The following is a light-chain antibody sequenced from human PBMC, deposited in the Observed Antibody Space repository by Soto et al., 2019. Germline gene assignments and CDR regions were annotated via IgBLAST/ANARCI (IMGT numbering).Light chain of an antibody. J-gene: IGKJ2*01. V-gene: IGKV3-20*01. CDR2: GAS. CDR1: HSVRSSY. Sequence: EIVLTQSPGTLSLSPGERATLSCRASHSVRSSYLAWYQQKPGQAPRLLIYGASSRATGIPDRFSGSGSGTDVTLTISILETEEFAGEYCQQYGISPPYTVGQGTKLDIK. CDR3: QQYGISPPYT.